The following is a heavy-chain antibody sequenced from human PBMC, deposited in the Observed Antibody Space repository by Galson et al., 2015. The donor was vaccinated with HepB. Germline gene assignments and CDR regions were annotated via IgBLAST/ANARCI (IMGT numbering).Heavy chain of an antibody. Sequence: SLRLSCAASGFTFDDYTMHWVRQAPGKGLEWVSLISWDGGSTYYADSVKGRFTISRDNSKNSLYLQMNSLRTEDTALYYCAKGLGSYSSSWYGHYYYGMDVWGQGTTVTVSS. V-gene: IGHV3-43*01. CDR2: ISWDGGST. CDR3: AKGLGSYSSSWYGHYYYGMDV. CDR1: GFTFDDYT. J-gene: IGHJ6*02. D-gene: IGHD6-13*01.